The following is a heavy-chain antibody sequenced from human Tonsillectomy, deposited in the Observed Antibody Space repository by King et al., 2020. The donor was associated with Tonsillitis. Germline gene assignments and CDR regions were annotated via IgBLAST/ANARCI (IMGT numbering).Heavy chain of an antibody. Sequence: QLQESGPGLVKPSETLSLTCKVSGASISRSTPYWGWIRQTPGKGLEWIGTVYYSGRAYYNPSFKSRVTIEVDTSKNQFSLGVTSATAADTAVYFCVRGQTNFDVWGLGTLVTVAS. D-gene: IGHD2-8*01. V-gene: IGHV4-39*07. CDR2: VYYSGRA. J-gene: IGHJ2*01. CDR1: GASISRSTPY. CDR3: VRGQTNFDV.